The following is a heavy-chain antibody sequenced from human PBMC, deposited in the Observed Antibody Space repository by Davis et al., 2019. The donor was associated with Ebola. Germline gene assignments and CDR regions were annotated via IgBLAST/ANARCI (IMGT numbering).Heavy chain of an antibody. Sequence: GESLKISCAASGFTFSSYWMHWVRQAPGKGLVWVSRINSDGSSTSYADSVKGRFTISRDNAKNTLYLQMNSLRAEDTAVYYCARDIEEWFGELWVFDYWGQGTLVTVSS. CDR2: INSDGSST. CDR1: GFTFSSYW. J-gene: IGHJ4*02. D-gene: IGHD3-10*01. CDR3: ARDIEEWFGELWVFDY. V-gene: IGHV3-74*01.